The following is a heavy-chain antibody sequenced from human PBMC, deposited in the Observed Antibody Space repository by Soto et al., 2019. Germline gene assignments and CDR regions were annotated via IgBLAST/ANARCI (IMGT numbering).Heavy chain of an antibody. J-gene: IGHJ4*02. CDR2: FYYSVTT. V-gene: IGHV4-59*01. Sequence: SVLQPLPCSVSGDTITNYYCSWLGHPPRKGLEWIGFFYYSVTTDYNPSLQSRATISVDTSKNQFSLKLSSVTAADTAVYDCARGNDVLTGYYSLGDWVQGTQVTV. CDR1: GDTITNYY. CDR3: ARGNDVLTGYYSLGD. D-gene: IGHD3-9*01.